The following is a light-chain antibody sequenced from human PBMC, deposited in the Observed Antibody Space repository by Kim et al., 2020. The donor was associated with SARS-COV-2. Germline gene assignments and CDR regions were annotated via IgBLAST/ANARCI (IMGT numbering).Light chain of an antibody. CDR2: GAS. V-gene: IGKV3-20*01. Sequence: LSPGERATRSCRASQSVSSYLAWYQQKPGQAPRLLIYGASNRATGISDRFSGSGSGTDFTLIISGLEPEDLAVYYCQQYGRSSISFGQGTRLEIK. J-gene: IGKJ5*01. CDR1: QSVSSY. CDR3: QQYGRSSIS.